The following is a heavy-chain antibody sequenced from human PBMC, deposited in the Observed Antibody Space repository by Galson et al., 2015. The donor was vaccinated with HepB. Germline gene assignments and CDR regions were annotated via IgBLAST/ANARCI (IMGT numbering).Heavy chain of an antibody. J-gene: IGHJ4*02. CDR2: ISYDGSNK. Sequence: SLRLSCAASGFTFSSYAMHWVRQAPGKGLEWVAVISYDGSNKYYADSVKGRFTISRDNSKNTLYLQMNSLRAEDTAVHYCEVTRSGRVDYWGQGTLVTVSS. CDR3: EVTRSGRVDY. D-gene: IGHD2-15*01. V-gene: IGHV3-30-3*01. CDR1: GFTFSSYA.